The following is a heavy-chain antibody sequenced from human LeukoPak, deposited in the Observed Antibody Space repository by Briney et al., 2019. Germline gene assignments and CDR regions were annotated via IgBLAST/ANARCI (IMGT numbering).Heavy chain of an antibody. CDR3: ARDASALH. V-gene: IGHV3-30*04. CDR2: ISYAGSNK. J-gene: IGHJ4*02. Sequence: PGGSLRLSCAASGFTFSNYNMHWVRQAPGKGLEWVAVISYAGSNKYYADSVKGRFTISRDNARNSLSLQMNSLRVDDTAVYYCARDASALHWGQGARVTVSS. CDR1: GFTFSNYN. D-gene: IGHD3-3*01.